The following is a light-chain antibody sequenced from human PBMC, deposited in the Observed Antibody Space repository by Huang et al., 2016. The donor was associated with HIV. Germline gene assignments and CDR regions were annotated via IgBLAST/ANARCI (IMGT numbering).Light chain of an antibody. CDR1: QNINKC. V-gene: IGKV3-15*01. CDR3: QQYHNWPPWT. Sequence: EIMMTQSPATLSVSPGERVTLSCRSSQNINKCIAWYQQKPGQAPKLLISDVPTRFSGGGSGTEFTCNISSLRSEDYAIYYCQQYHNWPPWTFGQGTKVEMK. J-gene: IGKJ1*01.